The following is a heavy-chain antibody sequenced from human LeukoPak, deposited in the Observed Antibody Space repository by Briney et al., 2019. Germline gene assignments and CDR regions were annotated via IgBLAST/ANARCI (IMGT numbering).Heavy chain of an antibody. CDR1: GFTFRSYW. CDR3: ARGTQLLWFGELPDYDAFDI. D-gene: IGHD3-10*01. Sequence: GGSLRLSCAASGFTFRSYWMSWVRQAPGKGLEWVSSISSSSSYIYYADSVKGRFTISRDNAKNSLYLQMNSLRAEDTAVYYCARGTQLLWFGELPDYDAFDIWGQGTMVTVSS. J-gene: IGHJ3*02. CDR2: ISSSSSYI. V-gene: IGHV3-21*01.